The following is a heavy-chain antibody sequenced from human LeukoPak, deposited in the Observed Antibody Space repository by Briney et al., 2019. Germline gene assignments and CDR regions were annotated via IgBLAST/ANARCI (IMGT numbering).Heavy chain of an antibody. J-gene: IGHJ1*01. CDR3: AKDAQRGFDYSNSLQN. CDR1: GFTFSNYD. D-gene: IGHD4-11*01. V-gene: IGHV3-33*06. Sequence: GGSLRLSCAASGFTFSNYDMYWVRQTPGAGLEWVAVIWSDGSDKYYAKSVKGRFTISRDNSKNSLFLQMNSLRAEDTAVYYCAKDAQRGFDYSNSLQNWGQGILVTVSS. CDR2: IWSDGSDK.